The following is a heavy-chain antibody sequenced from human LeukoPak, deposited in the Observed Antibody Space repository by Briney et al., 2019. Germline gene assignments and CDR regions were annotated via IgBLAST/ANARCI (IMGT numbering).Heavy chain of an antibody. V-gene: IGHV3-30-3*02. D-gene: IGHD3-10*01. Sequence: GGSLRLSCAASGFTFSSYAMHWVRQAPGKGLEWVAVISYDGSNKYYADSVKGRFTISRDNSKNTLYLQMNSLRAEDTAVYYCAKHTPFGELLPRFDYWGQGTLVTVSS. CDR3: AKHTPFGELLPRFDY. CDR2: ISYDGSNK. CDR1: GFTFSSYA. J-gene: IGHJ4*02.